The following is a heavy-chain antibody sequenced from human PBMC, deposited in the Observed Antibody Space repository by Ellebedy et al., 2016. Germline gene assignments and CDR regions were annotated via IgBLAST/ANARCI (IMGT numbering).Heavy chain of an antibody. Sequence: GSLRLXXTVSGASITTSSYSWAWIRQAPGRGLELIGYIYHSGTTYYNPSLNSRVTMSIDTSSNQFSLNLESVTAADTAVYFCARLKLFRGVFGWFDRWGQGILVSVSS. CDR2: IYHSGTT. J-gene: IGHJ5*02. CDR3: ARLKLFRGVFGWFDR. V-gene: IGHV4-39*01. CDR1: GASITTSSYS. D-gene: IGHD3-16*02.